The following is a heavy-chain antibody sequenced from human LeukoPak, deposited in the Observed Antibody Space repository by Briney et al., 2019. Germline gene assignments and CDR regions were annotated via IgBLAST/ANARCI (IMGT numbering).Heavy chain of an antibody. CDR3: ARVRGYSYDY. J-gene: IGHJ4*02. CDR1: GGSISSYY. D-gene: IGHD5-18*01. Sequence: SETLSRTCSVSGGSISSYYWSWIRQPPGKGLEWIGYIYYSGSTNYNPSLESRVTISVDTSKNQFSLKLTSVTAADTAVYYCARVRGYSYDYWGQGTLVTVSS. CDR2: IYYSGST. V-gene: IGHV4-59*08.